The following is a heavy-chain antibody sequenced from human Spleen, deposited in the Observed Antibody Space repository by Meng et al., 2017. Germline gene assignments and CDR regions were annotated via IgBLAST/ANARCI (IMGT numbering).Heavy chain of an antibody. V-gene: IGHV3-7*01. Sequence: GESLKISCAASRFTFSRYWMSWVRQAPGKGLKWVANIKEDGSEKNYVDSVKGRFTISRDNAKNSLFLQMNSLRAEDTAVYYCAKEENAFDIWGQGTMVTVSS. J-gene: IGHJ3*02. CDR1: RFTFSRYW. CDR3: AKEENAFDI. CDR2: IKEDGSEK.